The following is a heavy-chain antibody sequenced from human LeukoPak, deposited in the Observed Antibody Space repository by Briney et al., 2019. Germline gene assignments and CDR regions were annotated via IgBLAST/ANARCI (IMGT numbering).Heavy chain of an antibody. CDR2: IIPIFGTA. V-gene: IGHV1-69*13. J-gene: IGHJ5*02. Sequence: SVKVSCKASGYTFTSYAMNWVRQAPGQGLEWMGGIIPIFGTANYAQKFQGRVTITADESTSTAYMELSSLRSEDTAVYYCARDREGYCSSTSCYGEFDPWGQGTLVTVSS. CDR1: GYTFTSYA. D-gene: IGHD2-2*01. CDR3: ARDREGYCSSTSCYGEFDP.